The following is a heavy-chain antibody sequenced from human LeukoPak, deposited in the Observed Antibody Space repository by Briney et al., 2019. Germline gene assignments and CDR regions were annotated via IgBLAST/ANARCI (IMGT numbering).Heavy chain of an antibody. CDR1: GFTFSNYE. J-gene: IGHJ4*02. V-gene: IGHV3-48*03. D-gene: IGHD3-22*01. CDR3: ARDHATYYYDSSGYYDY. CDR2: ISRSGATI. Sequence: GGSLRLSCAASGFTFSNYEMNWVRQAPGKGLEGVSFISRSGATIYYTDSVKGRFTISRDNAKNSLYLQMNSLRAEDTAVYYCARDHATYYYDSSGYYDYWGQGTLVTVSS.